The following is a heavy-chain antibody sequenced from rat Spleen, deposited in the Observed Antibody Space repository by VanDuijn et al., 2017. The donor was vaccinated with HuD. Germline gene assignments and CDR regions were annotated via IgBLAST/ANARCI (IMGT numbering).Heavy chain of an antibody. Sequence: EVQLVESGGGLVQPGRSLKLSCAASGFIFSNYGMTWIRQAPGKGLEWVASITHTDGNTYYPDSVKGRFTISRDNAKNTLYLQMNSLRSEDTATYYCARENYTPDYWGQGVMVTVSS. CDR3: ARENYTPDY. CDR1: GFIFSNYG. D-gene: IGHD1-8*01. CDR2: ITHTDGNT. J-gene: IGHJ2*01. V-gene: IGHV5-31*01.